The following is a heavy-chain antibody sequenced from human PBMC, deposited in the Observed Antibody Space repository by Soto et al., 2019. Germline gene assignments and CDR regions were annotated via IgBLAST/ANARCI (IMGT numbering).Heavy chain of an antibody. CDR3: SHDLLDWKGYSRFDY. V-gene: IGHV2-5*02. D-gene: IGHD3-3*01. CDR1: GFSLSTSGVA. J-gene: IGHJ4*02. Sequence: SGPTLVKPTQTLTLTCTFSGFSLSTSGVAVGWIRQPPGKALEWLALISWDDDKRYSPSLRSRLTITKDTSKNQVVLTMTNMDPVDTATYYCSHDLLDWKGYSRFDYWGQGTLVTVSS. CDR2: ISWDDDK.